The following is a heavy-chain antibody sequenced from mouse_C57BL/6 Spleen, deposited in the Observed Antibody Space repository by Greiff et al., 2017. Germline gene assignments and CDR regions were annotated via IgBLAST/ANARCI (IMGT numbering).Heavy chain of an antibody. J-gene: IGHJ2*01. CDR1: GFTFSSYG. CDR2: ISSGGSYT. V-gene: IGHV5-6*01. Sequence: EVKLQESGGDLVKPGGSLKLSCAASGFTFSSYGMSWVRQTPDKRLEWVATISSGGSYTYYPDSVKGRFTISRDNAKNTLYLQMSSLKSEDTAMYYCARLSGTGFDYWGQGTTLTVSS. D-gene: IGHD3-3*01. CDR3: ARLSGTGFDY.